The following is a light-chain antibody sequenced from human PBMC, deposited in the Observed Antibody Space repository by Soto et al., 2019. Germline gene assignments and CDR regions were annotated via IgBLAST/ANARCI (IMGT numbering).Light chain of an antibody. Sequence: EILMTQSPDTLSVPPGERATLSCRASQSVSDNLAWYQQKPGQPPRLLIYGASTRATGVPSRFSGSGSGRDFTLTISSLQSEDFAVYYCQHCNDWSAFGQGTRLEIK. V-gene: IGKV3-15*01. J-gene: IGKJ5*01. CDR3: QHCNDWSA. CDR2: GAS. CDR1: QSVSDN.